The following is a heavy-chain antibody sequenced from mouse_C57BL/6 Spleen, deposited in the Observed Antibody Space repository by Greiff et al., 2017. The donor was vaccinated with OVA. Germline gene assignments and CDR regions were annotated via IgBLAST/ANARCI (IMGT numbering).Heavy chain of an antibody. CDR3: ARDNYGSSFDD. Sequence: EVKVVESEGGLVQPGSSMKLSCTASGFTFSDYYMAWVRQVPEKGLEWVANINYDGSSTYYLDSLKSRFIISRDNAKNILYLQRSSLKSEDTATYYCARDNYGSSFDDWGQGTTLTVSS. CDR1: GFTFSDYY. D-gene: IGHD1-1*01. CDR2: INYDGSST. J-gene: IGHJ2*01. V-gene: IGHV5-16*01.